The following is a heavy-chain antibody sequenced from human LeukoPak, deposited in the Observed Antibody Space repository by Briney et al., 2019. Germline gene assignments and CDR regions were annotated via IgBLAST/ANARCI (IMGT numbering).Heavy chain of an antibody. CDR1: GGSISGYY. D-gene: IGHD3-16*01. J-gene: IGHJ6*02. V-gene: IGHV4-59*01. Sequence: PSETLSLTCTVSGGSISGYYCSWIRQPPGKGLEWIGYIYYSGSTNYNPSLKSRVTISVDTSKNQFSLKLSSVTAADTAVYYCARGGGHRGALYYYYGMDVWGQGTTVSVSS. CDR2: IYYSGST. CDR3: ARGGGHRGALYYYYGMDV.